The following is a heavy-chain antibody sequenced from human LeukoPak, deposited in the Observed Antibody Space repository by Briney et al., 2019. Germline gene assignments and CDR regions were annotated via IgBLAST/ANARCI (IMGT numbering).Heavy chain of an antibody. CDR1: GGSISSSSYY. V-gene: IGHV4-61*02. CDR3: ARSLYGWERLGYFDY. Sequence: SETLSLTCTVSGGSISSSSYYWGWIRQPAGKGLEWIGRIYTSGSTNYNPSLKSRVTMSVDTSKNQFSLKLSSVTAADTAVYYCARSLYGWERLGYFDYWGQGTLVTVSS. J-gene: IGHJ4*02. CDR2: IYTSGST. D-gene: IGHD1-26*01.